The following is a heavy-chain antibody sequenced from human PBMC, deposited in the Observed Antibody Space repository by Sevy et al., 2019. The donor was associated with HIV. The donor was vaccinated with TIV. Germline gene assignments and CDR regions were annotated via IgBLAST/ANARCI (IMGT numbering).Heavy chain of an antibody. J-gene: IGHJ4*02. D-gene: IGHD5-18*01. V-gene: IGHV1-2*02. Sequence: ASVKVSCKASGYTFTGYYLHWVRQAPGQGLEWMGWINPNSGGTNYAQKFQGRVTMTRDTSISTAYMELNRLRSDDTAVYYCARSNWPTGYSYGCNYWGQGTLVTVSS. CDR3: ARSNWPTGYSYGCNY. CDR2: INPNSGGT. CDR1: GYTFTGYY.